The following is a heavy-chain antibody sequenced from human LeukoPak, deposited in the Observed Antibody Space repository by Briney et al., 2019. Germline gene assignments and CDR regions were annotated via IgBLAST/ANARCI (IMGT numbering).Heavy chain of an antibody. D-gene: IGHD2-2*01. J-gene: IGHJ4*02. CDR2: ISANNGET. CDR1: GYTFTNYG. V-gene: IGHV1-18*04. CDR3: ARVPPSAHQMLSSDY. Sequence: GASVKVSCKASGYTFTNYGISWVRQAPGQGLEWMAWISANNGETRYAQNLQGRVTMTTDTSTSTAYMELSSLRSDDTAVYYCARVPPSAHQMLSSDYWGQGTQVTVSS.